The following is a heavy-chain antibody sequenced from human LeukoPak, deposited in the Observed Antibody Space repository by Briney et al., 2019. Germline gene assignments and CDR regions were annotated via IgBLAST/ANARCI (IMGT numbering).Heavy chain of an antibody. V-gene: IGHV4-34*01. D-gene: IGHD2-2*01. CDR2: IYYSGST. CDR3: ARSGPGYCSSTSCRPFDY. J-gene: IGHJ4*02. CDR1: GGSFSGYY. Sequence: SETLSLTCAVYGGSFSGYYWSWIRQPPGKGLEWIGEIYYSGSTNYNPSLKSRVTISVDTSKNQFSLKLSSVTAADTAVYYCARSGPGYCSSTSCRPFDYWGQGTLVTVSS.